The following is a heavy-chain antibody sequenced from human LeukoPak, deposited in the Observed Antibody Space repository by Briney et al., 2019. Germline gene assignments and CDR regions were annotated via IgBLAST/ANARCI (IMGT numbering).Heavy chain of an antibody. D-gene: IGHD1-26*01. V-gene: IGHV4-30-2*01. CDR3: ARGGKGYFDY. CDR2: IYHSGST. CDR1: GGSISSGGYA. J-gene: IGHJ4*02. Sequence: ASETLSLTCAVSGGSISSGGYAWSWIRQPPGKGLEWIGYIYHSGSTYYNPSLKSQVTISVDRSKNQFSLKLSSVTAADTAVYYCARGGKGYFDYWGQGTLVTVSS.